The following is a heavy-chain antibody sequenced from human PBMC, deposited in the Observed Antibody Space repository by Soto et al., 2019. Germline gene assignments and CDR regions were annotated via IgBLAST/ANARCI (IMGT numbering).Heavy chain of an antibody. CDR3: AREYSSYYYYGMDV. V-gene: IGHV4-34*01. J-gene: IGHJ6*02. CDR1: GGSFSGYY. Sequence: QVQLQQWGAGLLKPSETLSLTCAVYGGSFSGYYWSWIRQPPGKGLEWIGEINHSGSTNYNPSLTSRVTISVDTSKNQFSLKLSSVTAADTAVYYCAREYSSYYYYGMDVWGQGTTVTVSS. D-gene: IGHD6-6*01. CDR2: INHSGST.